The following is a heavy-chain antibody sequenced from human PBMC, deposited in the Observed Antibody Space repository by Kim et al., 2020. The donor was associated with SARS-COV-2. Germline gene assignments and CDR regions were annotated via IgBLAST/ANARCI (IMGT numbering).Heavy chain of an antibody. CDR2: IKSKTDGGTT. D-gene: IGHD6-19*01. Sequence: GGSLRLSCAASGFTFSNAWMSWVRQAPGKGLEWVGRIKSKTDGGTTDYAAPVKGRFTISRDDSKNTLYLQMNSLKTEDTAVYYCTTFGWPAVAGYYYYYGMDVWGQGTTVTVSS. J-gene: IGHJ6*02. V-gene: IGHV3-15*01. CDR1: GFTFSNAW. CDR3: TTFGWPAVAGYYYYYGMDV.